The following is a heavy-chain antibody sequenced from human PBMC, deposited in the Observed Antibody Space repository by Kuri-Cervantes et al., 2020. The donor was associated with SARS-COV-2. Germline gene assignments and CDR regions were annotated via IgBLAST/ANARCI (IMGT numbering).Heavy chain of an antibody. V-gene: IGHV4-4*02. CDR1: GGSISSSNW. CDR2: VDHSGST. D-gene: IGHD4-17*01. J-gene: IGHJ6*02. CDR3: ARKVVGGDLYYYGMDV. Sequence: SETVSLTCAVSGGSISSSNWRSWFRQPPGKVLEWMGEVDHSGSTNYNPSLKSRVTISVDKSKNQFSLKLSSVTAADTAVYYCARKVVGGDLYYYGMDVWGQGTTVTVSS.